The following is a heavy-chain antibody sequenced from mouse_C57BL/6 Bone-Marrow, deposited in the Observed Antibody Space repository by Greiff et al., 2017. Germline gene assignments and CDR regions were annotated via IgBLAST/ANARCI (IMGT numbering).Heavy chain of an antibody. J-gene: IGHJ2*01. CDR1: GYTFTDYY. CDR2: INPNNGGT. V-gene: IGHV1-26*01. CDR3: ARLMGIYYYGSSPFDY. Sequence: EVQLQQSGPELVKPGASVQISCKASGYTFTDYYMNWVKQSHGKCLERIGYINPNNGGTSYNQKFKGKATLTVAMSSSPAYMELRSLKSEDSAVYYCARLMGIYYYGSSPFDYWGQGATLTVSS. D-gene: IGHD1-1*01.